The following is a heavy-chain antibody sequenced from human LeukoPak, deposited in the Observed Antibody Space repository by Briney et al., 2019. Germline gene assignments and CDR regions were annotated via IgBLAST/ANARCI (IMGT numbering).Heavy chain of an antibody. CDR3: ARDLSEYCSSTSCYRGGRFDY. CDR2: ISAYNGNT. D-gene: IGHD2-2*02. Sequence: ASVKVSCTASGYTFTSYGISWVRQAPGQGLEWMGWISAYNGNTNYAQKLQGRVTMTTDTSTSTAYMELRSLRSDDTAVYYCARDLSEYCSSTSCYRGGRFDYWGQGTLVTVSS. J-gene: IGHJ4*02. V-gene: IGHV1-18*01. CDR1: GYTFTSYG.